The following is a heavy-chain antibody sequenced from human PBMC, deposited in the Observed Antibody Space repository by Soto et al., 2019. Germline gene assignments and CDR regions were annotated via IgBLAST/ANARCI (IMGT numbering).Heavy chain of an antibody. CDR3: ARDRTTVNWYFDL. Sequence: QVQLQESGPALVKTSETLSLTCTVSGDSITTNYRSWLRQPPGKGLEWIGSIYYSENTNYSPSLKSRATISMETSKNQLSLKLTSVTAADTAVYYCARDRTTVNWYFDLWRRGTLVTVSS. D-gene: IGHD3-16*02. CDR1: GDSITTNY. V-gene: IGHV4-59*01. J-gene: IGHJ2*01. CDR2: IYYSENT.